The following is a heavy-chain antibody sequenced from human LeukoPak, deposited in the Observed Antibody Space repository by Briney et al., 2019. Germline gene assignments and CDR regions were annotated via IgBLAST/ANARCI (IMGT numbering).Heavy chain of an antibody. J-gene: IGHJ3*02. CDR3: ARDRYYDSSGDDAFDI. CDR2: IYYSGST. D-gene: IGHD3-22*01. CDR1: GGSISSSSYY. Sequence: PSETLSLTCTVSGGSISSSSYYWGWIRQPPGKGLEWIGSIYYSGSTYYNPSLKSRVTISVDTSKNQFSLKLSSVTAADTAVYYCARDRYYDSSGDDAFDIWGQGTMVTVSS. V-gene: IGHV4-39*02.